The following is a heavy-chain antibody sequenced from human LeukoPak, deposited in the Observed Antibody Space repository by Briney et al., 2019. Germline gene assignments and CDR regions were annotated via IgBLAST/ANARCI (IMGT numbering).Heavy chain of an antibody. D-gene: IGHD2-15*01. J-gene: IGHJ4*01. CDR2: ISSSSSYI. V-gene: IGHV3-21*01. CDR3: ASLSGYCSGGSCQSGH. CDR1: GFTFSGYS. Sequence: GGSLRLSCAASGFTFSGYSMDWVRQAPGKGLEWVSTISSSSSYIYYVDSVKGRFTTSRDNAKNLLYLQMNSLRAEDTAVYYCASLSGYCSGGSCQSGHWGHGTLVTVSS.